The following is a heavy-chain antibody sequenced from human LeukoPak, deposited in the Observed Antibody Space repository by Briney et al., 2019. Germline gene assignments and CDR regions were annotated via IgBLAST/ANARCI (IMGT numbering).Heavy chain of an antibody. J-gene: IGHJ4*02. D-gene: IGHD3-22*01. CDR2: ISGSGGST. CDR3: AKDRYYDSSGSRTPFDY. CDR1: GFTFSSYA. Sequence: GGSLRLSCAASGFTFSSYAMSWVRQAPGKGLEWVSAISGSGGSTYYADSVKGRFTISRDNPKNTLYLQMNSLRAEDTAVYYCAKDRYYDSSGSRTPFDYWGQGTLVTVSS. V-gene: IGHV3-23*01.